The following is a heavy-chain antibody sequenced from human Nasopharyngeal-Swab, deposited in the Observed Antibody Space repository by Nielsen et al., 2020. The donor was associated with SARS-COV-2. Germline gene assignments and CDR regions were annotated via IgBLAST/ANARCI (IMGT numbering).Heavy chain of an antibody. D-gene: IGHD3-10*01. J-gene: IGHJ6*02. CDR3: AREERGVTLEGGYYYYGMDV. CDR2: INTNTGNP. V-gene: IGHV7-4-1*02. Sequence: ASVKVSCKASGYTFTSYAMNWVRQAPGQGLEWMGWINTNTGNPTYAQGFTGRFVFSLDTSVSTAYLQISSLKAEDTAVYYCAREERGVTLEGGYYYYGMDVWGQETTVTVSS. CDR1: GYTFTSYA.